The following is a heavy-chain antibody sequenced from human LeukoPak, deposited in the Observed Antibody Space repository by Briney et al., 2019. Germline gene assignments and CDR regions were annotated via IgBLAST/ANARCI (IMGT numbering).Heavy chain of an antibody. CDR2: VNKDGSDK. CDR3: ARWAGGFDY. J-gene: IGHJ4*02. V-gene: IGHV3-7*04. CDR1: GFTFSSYW. D-gene: IGHD1-26*01. Sequence: GGSLRLSCAASGFTFSSYWMSWVRQAPGKGLEWVANVNKDGSDKYYVDSVKGRFTISRGNAKNSLYLQMNSLRAEDTAVYYCARWAGGFDYWGQGTLVTVSS.